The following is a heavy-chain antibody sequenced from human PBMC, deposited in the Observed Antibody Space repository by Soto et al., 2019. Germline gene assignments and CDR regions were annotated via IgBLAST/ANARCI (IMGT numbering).Heavy chain of an antibody. Sequence: PGGSLRVSCAAAGVTFSSYGMHWVGQAPGTGLEWVAVISYDGSNKYYADSVKGRFTISRDNSKNTLYLQMNSLRTEDTAVYYCARVLGGMATVPFDYWGQGALVTSPQ. D-gene: IGHD4-4*01. CDR2: ISYDGSNK. CDR1: GVTFSSYG. V-gene: IGHV3-30-3*02. J-gene: IGHJ4*02. CDR3: ARVLGGMATVPFDY.